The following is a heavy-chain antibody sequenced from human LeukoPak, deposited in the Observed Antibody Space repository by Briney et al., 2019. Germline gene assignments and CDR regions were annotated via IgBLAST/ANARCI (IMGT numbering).Heavy chain of an antibody. CDR3: ARGTDPTAFDY. Sequence: PSETLSLTCTVSGGSISSSSYYWGWIRQPPGKGPEWIGSIFYSGSTYYNPSLQSRVTISVDTSKNQFSLKLSSVTAADTAVYYCARGTDPTAFDYWGQGTLVTVSS. J-gene: IGHJ4*02. V-gene: IGHV4-39*01. CDR2: IFYSGST. CDR1: GGSISSSSYY.